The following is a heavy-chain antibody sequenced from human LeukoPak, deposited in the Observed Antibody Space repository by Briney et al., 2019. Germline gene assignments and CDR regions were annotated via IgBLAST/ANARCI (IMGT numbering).Heavy chain of an antibody. CDR2: IRYDGSDK. CDR1: GFTFSNYD. D-gene: IGHD4-17*01. V-gene: IGHV3-30*02. Sequence: PGRSLRLSCAASGFTFSNYDIHWVRQAPGKGLEWVAFIRYDGSDKYYADSVKGRFTVSRDNSKNTLYLQMNSLRAEDSAVYYCARPTAGFDYWGQGTLVTVSS. CDR3: ARPTAGFDY. J-gene: IGHJ4*02.